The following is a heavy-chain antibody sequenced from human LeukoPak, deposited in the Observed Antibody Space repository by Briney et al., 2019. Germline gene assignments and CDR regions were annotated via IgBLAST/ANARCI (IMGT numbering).Heavy chain of an antibody. Sequence: GVSVKLSCKASGYTFTGYYMHWVRQAPGQGLEWMGWINPNSGGTNYAQKFQGWVTMTRDTSISTAYMELSRLRSDDTAVYYCARDSVYSSSWYEVDYWGQGTLVTVSS. CDR3: ARDSVYSSSWYEVDY. CDR2: INPNSGGT. V-gene: IGHV1-2*04. D-gene: IGHD6-13*01. CDR1: GYTFTGYY. J-gene: IGHJ4*02.